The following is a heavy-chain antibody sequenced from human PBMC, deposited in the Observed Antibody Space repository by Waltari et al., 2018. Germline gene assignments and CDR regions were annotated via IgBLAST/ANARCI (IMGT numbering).Heavy chain of an antibody. CDR2: IYHSGST. CDR3: ARRAVTTFLIWFDP. CDR1: GYSISRGYY. D-gene: IGHD4-17*01. V-gene: IGHV4-38-2*01. J-gene: IGHJ5*02. Sequence: QVQLQESGPGLVKPSETLSLTCAVSGYSISRGYYWGWIRQPPGKGLEWIGSIYHSGSTYYNPSLKSRVTISVDTSKNQFSLKLSSVTAADTAVYYCARRAVTTFLIWFDPWGQGTLVTVSS.